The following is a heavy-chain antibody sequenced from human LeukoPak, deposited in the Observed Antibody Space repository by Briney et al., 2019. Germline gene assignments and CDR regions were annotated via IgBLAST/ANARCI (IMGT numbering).Heavy chain of an antibody. CDR1: GYIFTSNY. Sequence: ASVKVSCKASGYIFTSNYIHWVRQAPGQGLEWMGMLYPRDGSTSYAQRFQDRVTVTRDTSTSTVHMELSGLRSEDTAVYYCARDQEGFDYWGQGTQVTVSS. V-gene: IGHV1-46*01. CDR3: ARDQEGFDY. J-gene: IGHJ4*02. CDR2: LYPRDGST.